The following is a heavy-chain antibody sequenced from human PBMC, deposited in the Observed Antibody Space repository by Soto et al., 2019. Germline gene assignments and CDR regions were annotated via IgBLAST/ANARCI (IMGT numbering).Heavy chain of an antibody. J-gene: IGHJ5*02. CDR2: INAGNGNT. D-gene: IGHD3-9*01. CDR3: ASGGGSYDILTGSPDWFDP. CDR1: GYTFTSYA. V-gene: IGHV1-3*01. Sequence: ASLKVSCKASGYTFTSYAMHWVRQAPGQRLEWMGWINAGNGNTKYSQTFQGRVTITRDTSASTAYMELSSLRSEDTAVYYCASGGGSYDILTGSPDWFDPWGQGTLVTVSS.